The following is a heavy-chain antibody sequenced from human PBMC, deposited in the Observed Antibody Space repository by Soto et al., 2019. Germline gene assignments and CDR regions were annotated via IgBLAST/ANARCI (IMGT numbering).Heavy chain of an antibody. D-gene: IGHD3-22*01. V-gene: IGHV1-69*01. CDR2: IIPVFDTT. J-gene: IGHJ1*01. CDR1: GGLLRRYD. Sequence: SVKLSCKDTGGLLRRYDVSRVRQGPGQGLEWMGGIIPVFDTTYYAQKFQGRVTITADESSNTAYMELSRLTSEDTAMYYCARGGSGYVWFNEFWVQGTLVTVSS. CDR3: ARGGSGYVWFNEF.